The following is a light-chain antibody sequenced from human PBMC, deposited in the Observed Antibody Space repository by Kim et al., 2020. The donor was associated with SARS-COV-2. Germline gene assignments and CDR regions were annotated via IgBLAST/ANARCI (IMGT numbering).Light chain of an antibody. J-gene: IGLJ2*01. Sequence: APGKTAMITCGGNNIGSKSVHWYLQKPGQAPVLVIYYDSDRPSGIPERFSGSNSGNTATLTISRVEAGDEADYYCQVWDSSSDHVVFGGGTQLTVL. CDR1: NIGSKS. V-gene: IGLV3-21*04. CDR2: YDS. CDR3: QVWDSSSDHVV.